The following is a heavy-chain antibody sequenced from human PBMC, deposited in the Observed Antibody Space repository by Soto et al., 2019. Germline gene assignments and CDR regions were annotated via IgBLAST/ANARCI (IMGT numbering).Heavy chain of an antibody. Sequence: QITLKESGPTLVEPTQTLTLACTFSGFSLSTSGEGVGWIRQPPGKALEWLAVTFWNDDKRYSPSLRSRLTIPKDSSKHEVVLTMTNMDPVDTATYYCARRRGATATGGAFDPWGQGTLVTVSS. CDR3: ARRRGATATGGAFDP. CDR1: GFSLSTSGEG. V-gene: IGHV2-5*01. D-gene: IGHD4-17*01. CDR2: TFWNDDK. J-gene: IGHJ5*02.